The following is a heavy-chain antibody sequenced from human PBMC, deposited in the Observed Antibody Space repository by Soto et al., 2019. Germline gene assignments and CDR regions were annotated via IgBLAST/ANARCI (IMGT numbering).Heavy chain of an antibody. J-gene: IGHJ6*04. Sequence: SETLSLTCTVSGGSISSYYWSWIRQPPGKGLEWIGYIYYSGSTNYNPSLKSRVTISVDTSKNQFSLKLSSVTAADTAVYYCARPTRPSRPRESYAMDVWGKGTRGTV. CDR3: ARPTRPSRPRESYAMDV. CDR1: GGSISSYY. CDR2: IYYSGST. V-gene: IGHV4-59*01.